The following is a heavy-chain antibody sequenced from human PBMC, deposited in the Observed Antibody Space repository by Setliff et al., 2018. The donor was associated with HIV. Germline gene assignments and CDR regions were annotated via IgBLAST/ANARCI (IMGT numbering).Heavy chain of an antibody. J-gene: IGHJ4*02. D-gene: IGHD3-10*01. V-gene: IGHV4-34*01. CDR1: GGSFSGYS. Sequence: PSETLSLTCAFYGGSFSGYSWSWIRQPPGKGLEWIGEINHTGSTKYNPSFRSRVTLSLDTSKNQFSLKLTSVTAADAAVYYCTGDYNSGSNRFDYWGQGTPVTVSS. CDR3: TGDYNSGSNRFDY. CDR2: INHTGST.